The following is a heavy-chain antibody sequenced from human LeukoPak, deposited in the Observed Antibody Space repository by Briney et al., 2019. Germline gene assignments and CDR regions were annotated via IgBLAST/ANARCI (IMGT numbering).Heavy chain of an antibody. CDR2: INPSGGST. V-gene: IGHV1-46*01. CDR1: GYTFTSYY. J-gene: IGHJ4*02. CDR3: ARTSVYYDSSGYYYSLGY. Sequence: RASVKVSCKASGYTFTSYYMHWVRQAPGQGLEWMGIINPSGGSTSYAQKFQGRVTMTRDTSISTAYMELSRLRSDDTAVYYCARTSVYYDSSGYYYSLGYWGQGTLVTVSS. D-gene: IGHD3-22*01.